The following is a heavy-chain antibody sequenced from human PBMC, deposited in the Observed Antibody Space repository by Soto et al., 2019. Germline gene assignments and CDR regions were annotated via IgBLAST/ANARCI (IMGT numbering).Heavy chain of an antibody. D-gene: IGHD4-17*01. CDR3: ARRPPFSYGDFVTYYFDY. CDR1: GYTFINYG. J-gene: IGHJ4*02. CDR2: ISANSGNT. Sequence: QDHLVQSGAEVKKPGASVKVSCKASGYTFINYGISWLRQAPGQGLEWMGWISANSGNTNYAENFQDRVTMTTDTSTSTAFMELRSLRADDTAIYYCARRPPFSYGDFVTYYFDYWGQGTLVTVSS. V-gene: IGHV1-18*01.